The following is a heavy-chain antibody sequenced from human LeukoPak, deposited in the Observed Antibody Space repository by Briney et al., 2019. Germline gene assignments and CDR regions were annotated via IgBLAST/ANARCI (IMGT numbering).Heavy chain of an antibody. CDR3: ARLNWFDP. V-gene: IGHV4-39*01. Sequence: SQTLSLTCTVSGGSISSSSYYWGWIRQPPGKGLEWIGSIYYSGSTYYNPSLKSRVTISVDTSKNQFSLKLSSVTAADTAVYYCARLNWFDPWGQGTLVTVSS. CDR2: IYYSGST. J-gene: IGHJ5*02. CDR1: GGSISSSSYY.